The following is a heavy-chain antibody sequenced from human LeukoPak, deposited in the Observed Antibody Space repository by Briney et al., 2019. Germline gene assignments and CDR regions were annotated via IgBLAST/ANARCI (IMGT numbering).Heavy chain of an antibody. Sequence: PGGSLRLSCAASGFTFGSHWMSWVRQAPGKGLEWVATIKEDGSETYYVDSVKGRFTISRDNAKSSLYLQMNSLRAEDMAVYYCAWGSGWFLYCGHGTLVTVSS. CDR2: IKEDGSET. J-gene: IGHJ4*01. V-gene: IGHV3-7*04. CDR1: GFTFGSHW. CDR3: AWGSGWFLY. D-gene: IGHD6-19*01.